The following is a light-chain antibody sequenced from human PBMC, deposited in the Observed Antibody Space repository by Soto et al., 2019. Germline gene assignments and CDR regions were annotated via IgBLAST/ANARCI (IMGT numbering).Light chain of an antibody. J-gene: IGLJ2*01. CDR1: SSDVGGYDF. CDR3: NSYTSGNTPVV. CDR2: DVN. V-gene: IGLV2-14*01. Sequence: QSALTQPASVSGSPGQSIAISCSGTSSDVGGYDFVSWYQQHPGKAPKLMIYDVNNRPSGVSNRFSGSKSGNTASLTISGLQPEDEADYYCNSYTSGNTPVVFGGVTKLTVL.